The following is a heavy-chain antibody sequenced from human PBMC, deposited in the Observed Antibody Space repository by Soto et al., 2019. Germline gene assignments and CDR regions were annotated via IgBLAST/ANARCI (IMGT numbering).Heavy chain of an antibody. CDR2: INSDGSST. J-gene: IGHJ4*02. Sequence: SPRLPCSASGFTLRDYWMHRVRPAPGEGLVWVSRINSDGSSTSYADSVKGRFTISRDNAKSTLYLQMNSLRAEDTAVYYCAKNPGYYYDSTGYHFDYWGQGTLVTVSS. CDR1: GFTLRDYW. V-gene: IGHV3-74*01. D-gene: IGHD3-22*01. CDR3: AKNPGYYYDSTGYHFDY.